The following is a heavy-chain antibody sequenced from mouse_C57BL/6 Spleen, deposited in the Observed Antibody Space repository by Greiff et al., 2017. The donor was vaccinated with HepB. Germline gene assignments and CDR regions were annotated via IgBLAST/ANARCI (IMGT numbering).Heavy chain of an antibody. J-gene: IGHJ1*03. V-gene: IGHV5-17*01. CDR2: ISSGSSTI. D-gene: IGHD1-1*01. CDR1: GFTFSDYG. CDR3: ARGGHDGSSYRWYFDV. Sequence: EVHLVESGGGLVKPGGSLKLSCAASGFTFSDYGMHWVRQAPEKGLEWVAYISSGSSTIYYADTVKGRFTISRDNAKNTLFLQMTSLRSEDTAMYYCARGGHDGSSYRWYFDVWGTGTTVTVSS.